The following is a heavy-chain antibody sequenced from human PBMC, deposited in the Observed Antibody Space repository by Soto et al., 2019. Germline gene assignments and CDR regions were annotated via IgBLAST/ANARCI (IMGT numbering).Heavy chain of an antibody. CDR1: GFTFSSYA. V-gene: IGHV3-23*01. J-gene: IGHJ6*02. CDR3: SLSDRYYGMDV. Sequence: EVQLLESGGGLVQPGGSLRLSCAASGFTFSSYAMSWARQATGKGLEWVSSISTSGGSTYYADSVKGRFTISRDNSNNTLYLQMNSLRAEDTAVYYCSLSDRYYGMDVWGLGTTVTVSS. CDR2: ISTSGGST.